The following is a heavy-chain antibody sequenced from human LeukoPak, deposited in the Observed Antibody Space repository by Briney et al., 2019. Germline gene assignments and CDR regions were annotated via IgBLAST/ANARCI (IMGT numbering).Heavy chain of an antibody. D-gene: IGHD1-7*01. Sequence: PGGSLRLSCAASGFVFSTYGMNWVRQAPGKGLEWVSSIGTVSFHRYHTDSVKGRFTISRDNAKNSLFLQMDSLRVEDTAIYYCVRDANPASGELIDDNWFDPWGQGTLVTVSS. J-gene: IGHJ5*02. CDR3: VRDANPASGELIDDNWFDP. V-gene: IGHV3-21*01. CDR2: IGTVSFHR. CDR1: GFVFSTYG.